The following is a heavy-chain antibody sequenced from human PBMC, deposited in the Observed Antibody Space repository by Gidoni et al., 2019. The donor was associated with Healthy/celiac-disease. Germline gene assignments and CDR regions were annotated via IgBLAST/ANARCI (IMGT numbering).Heavy chain of an antibody. Sequence: QVQLVQSGSELKKPGASVRVSCKASGYPFPSSAMNWVRQAPGKGFEWMGWINTNTGNPTYAQGFTGRFVFSLDTSVSTAYLQISSLKAEDTAVYYCARGTSSYYDSSGYYYSGHFQHWGQGTLVTVSS. CDR3: ARGTSSYYDSSGYYYSGHFQH. V-gene: IGHV7-4-1*02. D-gene: IGHD3-22*01. CDR1: GYPFPSSA. J-gene: IGHJ1*01. CDR2: INTNTGNP.